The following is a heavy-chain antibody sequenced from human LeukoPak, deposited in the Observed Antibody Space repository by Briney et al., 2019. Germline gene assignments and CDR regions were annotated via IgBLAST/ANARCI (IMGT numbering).Heavy chain of an antibody. J-gene: IGHJ4*02. CDR1: GASIRSPSDY. V-gene: IGHV4-39*01. CDR3: VRHRQHCDGGSCFPPDS. CDR2: TDYSGRA. D-gene: IGHD2-15*01. Sequence: SETLSLTCTVSGASIRSPSDYWGWIRQPPGKRLEWIGATDYSGRAYYNPSLVRRFPISVDTSKHQFSLKLNSVTATDTAIYYCVRHRQHCDGGSCFPPDSWGQGTLVTVSS.